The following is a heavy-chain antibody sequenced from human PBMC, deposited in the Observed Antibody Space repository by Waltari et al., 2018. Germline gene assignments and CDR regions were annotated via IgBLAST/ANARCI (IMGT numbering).Heavy chain of an antibody. CDR2: INHSGST. D-gene: IGHD6-19*01. CDR1: GGSFSGYY. J-gene: IGHJ3*02. V-gene: IGHV4-34*01. Sequence: QVQLQQWGAGLLKPSETLSLTCAVYGGSFSGYYWSWIRQPPGKGLEWIGEINHSGSTNNNPSLKRRVTISVDTSKNQFSLKLSSVTAADTAVDYCARTAAVAGDAFDIWGQGTMVTVSS. CDR3: ARTAAVAGDAFDI.